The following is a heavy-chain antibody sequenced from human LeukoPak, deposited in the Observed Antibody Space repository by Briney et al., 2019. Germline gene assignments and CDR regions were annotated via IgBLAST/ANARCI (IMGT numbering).Heavy chain of an antibody. CDR2: ISGSGGTT. Sequence: PGGSLRLSCAASGFSFSSYAMSWVRQVPGKGLEWVSAISGSGGTTYYADSVKGRFTISRDNSKNTLYLQMNSLRAEDTAVYYCARDNYDFWSGFPNYWGQGTLATVSS. D-gene: IGHD3-3*01. CDR1: GFSFSSYA. J-gene: IGHJ4*02. CDR3: ARDNYDFWSGFPNY. V-gene: IGHV3-23*01.